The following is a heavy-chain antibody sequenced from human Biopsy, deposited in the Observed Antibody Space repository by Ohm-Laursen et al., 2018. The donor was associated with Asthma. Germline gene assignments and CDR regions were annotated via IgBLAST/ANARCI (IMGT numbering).Heavy chain of an antibody. CDR1: GGSMSSSSYY. CDR3: ARHWDWGSFFDY. CDR2: ISYTGSA. V-gene: IGHV4-39*01. Sequence: GTLSLTCIVSGGSMSSSSYYWGWIRQPPGKGLEWMGSISYTGSAYHNPSLKSRVTISQNTSNNPFSLKLSSATAADTAVYYCARHWDWGSFFDYWGQGTPVTVSS. J-gene: IGHJ4*02. D-gene: IGHD7-27*01.